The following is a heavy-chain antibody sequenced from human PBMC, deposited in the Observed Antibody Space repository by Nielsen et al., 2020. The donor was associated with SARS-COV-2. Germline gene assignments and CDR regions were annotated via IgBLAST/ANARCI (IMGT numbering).Heavy chain of an antibody. D-gene: IGHD3-22*01. CDR3: AREDYYDSSGYYYYYGMDV. CDR1: GYTFTSYG. J-gene: IGHJ6*02. Sequence: ASVKVSCKASGYTFTSYGISWVRQAPGQGLEWMGWISAYNGNTNYAQKLQGRVTMTTDTSTSTVYMELSSLRSEDTAVYYCAREDYYDSSGYYYYYGMDVWGQGTTVTVSS. CDR2: ISAYNGNT. V-gene: IGHV1-18*01.